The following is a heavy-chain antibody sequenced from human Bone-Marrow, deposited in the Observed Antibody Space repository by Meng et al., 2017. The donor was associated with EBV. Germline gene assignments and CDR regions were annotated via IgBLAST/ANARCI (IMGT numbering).Heavy chain of an antibody. D-gene: IGHD1-26*01. CDR3: ARVRGGGDY. CDR1: GYTLNNYD. V-gene: IGHV1-8*01. J-gene: IGHJ4*02. Sequence: QGQLVQSGAEVKKPGAAVKVSCKASGYTLNNYDINWVRQATGQGLEWMGWMNPDSGNSGHAQKFQGRVTMTRNTSIRTAYMELSSLRFEDTAVYYCARVRGGGDYWGQGTLVTVSS. CDR2: MNPDSGNS.